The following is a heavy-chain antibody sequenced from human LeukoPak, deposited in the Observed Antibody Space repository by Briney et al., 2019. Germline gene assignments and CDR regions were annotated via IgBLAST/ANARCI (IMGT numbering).Heavy chain of an antibody. CDR3: ARAPHYDYVWGSFTNAFDI. D-gene: IGHD3-16*01. J-gene: IGHJ3*02. V-gene: IGHV4-59*01. CDR1: GGSISSYY. Sequence: SETLSLTCTVSGGSISSYYWSWIRQPPGKGLEWIGYIYYTGSTNYNPSLKSRVTISVDTSKNQFSLKLSSVTAADTAVYYCARAPHYDYVWGSFTNAFDIWGQGTMVTVSS. CDR2: IYYTGST.